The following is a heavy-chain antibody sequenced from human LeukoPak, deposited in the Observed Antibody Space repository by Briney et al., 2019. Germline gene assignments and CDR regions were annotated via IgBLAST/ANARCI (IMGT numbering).Heavy chain of an antibody. Sequence: LSLTCTVSGGSISSGSYYWSWIRQPAGKGLEWIGRIYTSGSTNYNPSLKSRVTISVDTSKNQFSLKLSSVTAADTAVYYCARTPRRGYSYENAFDIWGQGTMVTVSS. CDR2: IYTSGST. CDR1: GGSISSGSYY. J-gene: IGHJ3*02. D-gene: IGHD5-18*01. V-gene: IGHV4-61*02. CDR3: ARTPRRGYSYENAFDI.